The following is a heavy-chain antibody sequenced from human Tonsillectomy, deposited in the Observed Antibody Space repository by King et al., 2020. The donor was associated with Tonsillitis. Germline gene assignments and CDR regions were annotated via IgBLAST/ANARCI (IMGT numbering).Heavy chain of an antibody. CDR1: GYSISSDYY. V-gene: IGHV4-38-2*01. Sequence: VQLQESGPGLVKPSETLSLTCAVSGYSISSDYYWGWIRQPPGKGLEWIGSIYHTGSTYYNPSLKSRVSISVDTSKNQFSQKLSSVTAADTAVYYCARVYTFGGESCGMDFWGQGTTVSVSS. J-gene: IGHJ6*02. CDR2: IYHTGST. D-gene: IGHD3-16*01. CDR3: ARVYTFGGESCGMDF.